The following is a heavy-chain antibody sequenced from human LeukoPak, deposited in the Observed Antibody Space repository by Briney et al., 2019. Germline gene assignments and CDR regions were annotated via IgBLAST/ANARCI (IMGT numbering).Heavy chain of an antibody. CDR1: GFTFSSYA. V-gene: IGHV3-30-3*01. D-gene: IGHD3-9*01. CDR2: ISYDGSNK. J-gene: IGHJ6*02. Sequence: GGSLRLSCAASGFTFSSYAMHWVRQAPGKGLEWVAVISYDGSNKYYADSVKGRFTISRDNSKDTLYLQMNSLGAEDTAVYYCARDRYYDILTGYYYYGMNVWGQGTTVTVSS. CDR3: ARDRYYDILTGYYYYGMNV.